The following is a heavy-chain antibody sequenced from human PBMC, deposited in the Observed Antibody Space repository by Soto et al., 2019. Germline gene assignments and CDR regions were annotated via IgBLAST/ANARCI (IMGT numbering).Heavy chain of an antibody. D-gene: IGHD6-6*01. J-gene: IGHJ4*02. V-gene: IGHV3-23*01. CDR2: ISGSGSST. Sequence: GGSLRLSCAASGFTFSSYAMNWVRQAPGKGLEWVSVISGSGSSTYYADSVKGRFTISRDNSKNTLYLQMNSLRAEDTAVYYCAKRSSSSTFDYWGQGTLVTVSS. CDR3: AKRSSSSTFDY. CDR1: GFTFSSYA.